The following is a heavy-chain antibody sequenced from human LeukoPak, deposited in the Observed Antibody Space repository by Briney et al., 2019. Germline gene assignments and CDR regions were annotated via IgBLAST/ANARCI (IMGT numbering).Heavy chain of an antibody. CDR1: GFTFSSYE. CDR2: IYYSGST. J-gene: IGHJ5*02. Sequence: NPGGSLRLSCAASGFTFSSYEMNWVRQPPGKGLEWIASIYYSGSTYYNPSLESRVTISVDTSKNQLSLKLSSLTAADTAVYYCARHEYSGSYYGLSWFDPWGQGTLVTVSS. CDR3: ARHEYSGSYYGLSWFDP. V-gene: IGHV4-39*01. D-gene: IGHD1-26*01.